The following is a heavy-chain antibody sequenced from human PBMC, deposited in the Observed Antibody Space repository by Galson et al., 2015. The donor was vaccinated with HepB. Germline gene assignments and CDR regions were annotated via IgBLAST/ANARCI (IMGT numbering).Heavy chain of an antibody. D-gene: IGHD3-3*01. CDR2: IWYDGSNE. Sequence: SLRLSCAASGFIFSRYGMHWVRQAPGKGLEWVAVIWYDGSNEYYADSVKGRFTISRDNSKNTLCLQMSSLRAEDTGVYYSARDWSLFGVVTIDYWGQGTLVTVSS. V-gene: IGHV3-33*01. CDR3: ARDWSLFGVVTIDY. CDR1: GFIFSRYG. J-gene: IGHJ4*02.